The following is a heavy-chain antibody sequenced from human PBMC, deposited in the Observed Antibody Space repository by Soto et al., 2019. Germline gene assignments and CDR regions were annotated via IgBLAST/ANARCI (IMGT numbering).Heavy chain of an antibody. V-gene: IGHV1-46*01. D-gene: IGHD3-10*01. J-gene: IGHJ1*01. CDR3: GRKAMFRGAPTEL. Sequence: VSSVKVSCKASGYTFTSYYMHWVRPAPAQGREWMGIINPSGGSTSYAQKFEGRVTMTRAPSTSTVYMEPSSLRYEATAVYYCGRKAMFRGAPTELWGRGTLVTVSS. CDR2: INPSGGST. CDR1: GYTFTSYY.